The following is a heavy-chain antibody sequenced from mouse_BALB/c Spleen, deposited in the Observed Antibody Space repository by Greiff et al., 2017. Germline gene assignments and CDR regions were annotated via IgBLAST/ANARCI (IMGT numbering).Heavy chain of an antibody. CDR2: INPSNGGT. V-gene: IGHV1S81*02. CDR3: TRIYGSRGYAMDY. J-gene: IGHJ4*01. CDR1: GYTFTSYY. Sequence: QVQLKESGAELVKPGASVKLSCKASGYTFTSYYMYWVKQRPGQGLEWIGEINPSNGGTNFNEKFKSKATLTVDKSSSTAYMQLSSLTSEDSAVYYCTRIYGSRGYAMDYWGQGTSVTVSS. D-gene: IGHD1-1*01.